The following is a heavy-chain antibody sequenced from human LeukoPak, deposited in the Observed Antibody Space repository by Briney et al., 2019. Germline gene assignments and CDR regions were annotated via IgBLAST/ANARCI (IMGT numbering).Heavy chain of an antibody. D-gene: IGHD2-2*01. CDR1: GFTFSTYG. CDR2: ITDSGDNT. V-gene: IGHV3-23*01. J-gene: IGHJ4*02. CDR3: ADLETSRSASCY. Sequence: PGGSLRLSCAASGFTFSTYGMSWVRQAPGKGLEWVSAITDSGDNTYYADSVKGRFTISRDNSKNTLYLQMSSLRAEDTAVYYCADLETSRSASCYWGQGTLVTVSS.